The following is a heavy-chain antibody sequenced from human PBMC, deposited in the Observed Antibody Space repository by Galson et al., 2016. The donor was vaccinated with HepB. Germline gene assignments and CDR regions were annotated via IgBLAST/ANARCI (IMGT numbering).Heavy chain of an antibody. V-gene: IGHV1-18*01. Sequence: SVKVSCKASGYTFTNYGISWVRQAPGHGLEWVGWITTYNGNTNYAQTFQDRVTMTTDTSTSTAYMELRSLRSDDTAVYYCARVHFWSGYYLDYWGQGTLVTVSS. J-gene: IGHJ4*02. CDR1: GYTFTNYG. CDR3: ARVHFWSGYYLDY. CDR2: ITTYNGNT. D-gene: IGHD3-3*02.